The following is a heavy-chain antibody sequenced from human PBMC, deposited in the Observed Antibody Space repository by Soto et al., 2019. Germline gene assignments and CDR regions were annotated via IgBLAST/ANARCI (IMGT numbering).Heavy chain of an antibody. Sequence: PSQTLSITCAISGDSVSSNSAACNWIRQSPSRGLEWLGRTYYRSKWYNDYAVSVISRITINPDTSKNQFSLQLNSVTPEDTAVYYCAREEAIEGAEKEVFDYWGQGTLVTVSS. D-gene: IGHD1-26*01. CDR2: TYYRSKWYN. CDR1: GDSVSSNSAA. CDR3: AREEAIEGAEKEVFDY. J-gene: IGHJ4*02. V-gene: IGHV6-1*01.